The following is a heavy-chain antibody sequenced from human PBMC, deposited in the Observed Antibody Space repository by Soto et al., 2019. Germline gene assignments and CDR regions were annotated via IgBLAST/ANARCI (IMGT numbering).Heavy chain of an antibody. V-gene: IGHV3-9*01. CDR3: AKARRLLWFGGYGMDV. Sequence: EVQLVESGGGLVQPGRSLRLSCAASGFTIDDYAMHWVRQAPGKGLERASGIGWNSGSIGYADSVKGRFTISRDNAKNSLYLQMNSLRAEDTALYYCAKARRLLWFGGYGMDVWGQGTTVTVSS. CDR1: GFTIDDYA. D-gene: IGHD3-10*01. CDR2: IGWNSGSI. J-gene: IGHJ6*02.